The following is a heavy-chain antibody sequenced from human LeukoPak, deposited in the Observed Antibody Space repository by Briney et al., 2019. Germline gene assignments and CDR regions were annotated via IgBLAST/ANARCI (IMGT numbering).Heavy chain of an antibody. CDR3: ARGRDDCSGGNWFDP. D-gene: IGHD2-15*01. CDR2: INPNSGGT. J-gene: IGHJ5*02. V-gene: IGHV1-2*02. CDR1: GYTFTGYY. Sequence: ASVKVSCKASGYTFTGYYMHWVRQAPGQGLEWMGWINPNSGGTNYAQKFQGRVTMTRDTSISTAYMELSRLRSDDTAVYYCARGRDDCSGGNWFDPWGQGTLVPGSP.